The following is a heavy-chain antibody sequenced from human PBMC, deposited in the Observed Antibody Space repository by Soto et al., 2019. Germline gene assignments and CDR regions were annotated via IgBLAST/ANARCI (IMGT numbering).Heavy chain of an antibody. CDR3: AKVPHIVVVPAAHFDY. J-gene: IGHJ4*02. Sequence: EVQLLESGGGLVQPGGSLRLSCAATGFTFSSYAMSWVRQAPGKGLEWVSALSGSGGSTYYADSVKGRFTISRDNSKNRLYLQMNSLRAEDTAVYYCAKVPHIVVVPAAHFDYWGQGTLVTVSS. CDR1: GFTFSSYA. D-gene: IGHD2-2*01. V-gene: IGHV3-23*01. CDR2: LSGSGGST.